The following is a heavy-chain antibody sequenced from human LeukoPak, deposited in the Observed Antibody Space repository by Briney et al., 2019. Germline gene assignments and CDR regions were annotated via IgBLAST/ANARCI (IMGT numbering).Heavy chain of an antibody. Sequence: PPETLSLTCTVSGGSISSYYWSWIRQPPGNRLEWIGYIYYSGSTNYNPSLKSRVTISVDTSKNQFSLKLSSVTAADTAVYYCARDFRYYDSSGYYAFDIWGQGTMVTVSS. D-gene: IGHD3-22*01. CDR2: IYYSGST. V-gene: IGHV4-59*01. CDR1: GGSISSYY. CDR3: ARDFRYYDSSGYYAFDI. J-gene: IGHJ3*02.